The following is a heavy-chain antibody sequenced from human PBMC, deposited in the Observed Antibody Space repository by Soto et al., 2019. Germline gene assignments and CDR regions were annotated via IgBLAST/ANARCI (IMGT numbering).Heavy chain of an antibody. CDR1: GGNSGNNNSY. J-gene: IGHJ5*02. CDR3: ARGRGYSYGLDP. Sequence: TSSVVGGNSGNNNSYRSRNNQPPGEGLEWIGFISYSGTTSYSPSLKSRVAISLDTSKNQFSLSLSSVTAADTAVYYCARGRGYSYGLDPWGQGTLVTGSS. CDR2: ISYSGTT. D-gene: IGHD5-18*01. V-gene: IGHV4-30-4*01.